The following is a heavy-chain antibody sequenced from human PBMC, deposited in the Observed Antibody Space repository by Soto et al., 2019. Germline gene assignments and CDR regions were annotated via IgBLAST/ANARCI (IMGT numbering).Heavy chain of an antibody. CDR2: IFYSGST. Sequence: SETLSLTCTVSGGSVNSYYWSWIRQPPGKGLEWIGYIFYSGSTKSNPSLKSRVTMSVDMSKNQFSLRLTSVTAADTAVYYCARVFPSYCGGDCSYFDSWGQGALVTVSS. D-gene: IGHD2-21*02. V-gene: IGHV4-59*02. CDR1: GGSVNSYY. J-gene: IGHJ4*02. CDR3: ARVFPSYCGGDCSYFDS.